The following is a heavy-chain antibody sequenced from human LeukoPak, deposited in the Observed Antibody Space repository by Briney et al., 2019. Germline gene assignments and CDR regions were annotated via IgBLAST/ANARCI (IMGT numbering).Heavy chain of an antibody. Sequence: GASVKVSCKASGYTFTSYGISWVRQAPGQGLEWMGWISAYNGNTNYAQKLQGRVTMTTDTSTSTAYMELRSLRSDDTAVYYCASSKIGEGPYYGMDVWGQGTTVTVSS. V-gene: IGHV1-18*01. CDR2: ISAYNGNT. J-gene: IGHJ6*02. CDR1: GYTFTSYG. D-gene: IGHD3-3*01. CDR3: ASSKIGEGPYYGMDV.